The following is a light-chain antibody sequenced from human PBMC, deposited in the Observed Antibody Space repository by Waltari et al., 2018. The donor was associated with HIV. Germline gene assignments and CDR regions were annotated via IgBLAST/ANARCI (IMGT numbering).Light chain of an antibody. V-gene: IGKV2-28*01. CDR1: QSLLHSNGYNY. J-gene: IGKJ5*01. Sequence: DIVMTQSPLSMPVTPGEPASISCRSSQSLLHSNGYNYLDWYLRKPGQSPQLLIYLGSNRASGVPARFSGSGSGTDFTLKISRVEAEDVCVYYCMQALQTPLTFVQGTRLDIK. CDR2: LGS. CDR3: MQALQTPLT.